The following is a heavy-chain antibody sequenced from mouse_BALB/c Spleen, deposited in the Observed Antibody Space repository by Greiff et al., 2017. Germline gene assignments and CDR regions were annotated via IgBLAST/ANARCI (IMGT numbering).Heavy chain of an antibody. V-gene: IGHV2-9*02. D-gene: IGHD1-1*01. Sequence: VQLVESGPGLVAPSQSLSITCTVSGFSLTSYGVHWVRQPPGKGLEWLGVIWAGGSTNYNSALMSRLSISKDNSKSQVFLKMNSLQTDDTAMYYCARESTTVVATEAGYFDYWGQGTTLTVSS. J-gene: IGHJ2*01. CDR1: GFSLTSYG. CDR3: ARESTTVVATEAGYFDY. CDR2: IWAGGST.